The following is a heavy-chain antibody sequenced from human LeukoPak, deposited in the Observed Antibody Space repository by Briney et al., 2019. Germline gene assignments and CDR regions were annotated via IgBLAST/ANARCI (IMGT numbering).Heavy chain of an antibody. Sequence: SGTLSLTCAVSGGSFSSTHWWTWVRQPPGQGLEWIGEIYHSGTTNYNPSLKSRVIISVDKSKNQFSLKLNSVAAADTAVYHCARGYCTNAACSLGPTQAWGQGILVTVSS. CDR2: IYHSGTT. CDR3: ARGYCTNAACSLGPTQA. J-gene: IGHJ4*02. D-gene: IGHD2-8*01. CDR1: GGSFSSTHW. V-gene: IGHV4-4*02.